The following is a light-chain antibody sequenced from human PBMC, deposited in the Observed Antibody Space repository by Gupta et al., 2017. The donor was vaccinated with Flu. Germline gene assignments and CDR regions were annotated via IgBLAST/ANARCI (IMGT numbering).Light chain of an antibody. V-gene: IGLV3-21*02. CDR1: NIGSKS. J-gene: IGLJ3*02. CDR2: DDD. Sequence: SYVLTQPPSVSVAPGQTARIPCGGNNIGSKSVHWYQQKAGQAPILVVFDDDARPSGIPERFSGSNSGNTATLTITRVGAGDEADYYCQVWDSNTDHPVFGGGTKLTVL. CDR3: QVWDSNTDHPV.